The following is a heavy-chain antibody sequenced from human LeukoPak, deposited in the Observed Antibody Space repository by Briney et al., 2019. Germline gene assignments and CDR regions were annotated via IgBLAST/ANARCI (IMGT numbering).Heavy chain of an antibody. V-gene: IGHV3-30*18. J-gene: IGHJ6*02. D-gene: IGHD5-12*01. CDR1: GFSFSYFG. Sequence: PGSSLRLSCAASGFSFSYFGIHWVRQAPGKGLEWVAVVTVVGNKYYADSVKGRFTISRDDFKNTVDLQMNSLRAEDTAVYYCAKVRGYSGYELYYYYGMDVWGQGTTVTVCS. CDR2: VTVVGNK. CDR3: AKVRGYSGYELYYYYGMDV.